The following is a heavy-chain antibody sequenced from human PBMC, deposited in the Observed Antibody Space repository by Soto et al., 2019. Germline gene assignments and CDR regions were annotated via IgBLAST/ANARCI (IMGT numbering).Heavy chain of an antibody. D-gene: IGHD2-2*01. J-gene: IGHJ4*02. CDR2: ISAYNGNT. CDR1: GYTFTSYG. Sequence: QVQLVQSGAEVKKPGASVKVSCKASGYTFTSYGISWVRQAPGQGLEWMGWISAYNGNTNYAQKLQGRVTMTTDTSTSTAYMELRSLRSDDTAVYYCARDTVYRVVPAAKNSDYAFDYWGQGTLVTVSS. V-gene: IGHV1-18*01. CDR3: ARDTVYRVVPAAKNSDYAFDY.